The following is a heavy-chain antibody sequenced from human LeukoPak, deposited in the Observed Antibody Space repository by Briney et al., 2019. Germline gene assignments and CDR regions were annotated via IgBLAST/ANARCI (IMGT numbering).Heavy chain of an antibody. CDR2: ISGSGGNT. J-gene: IGHJ4*02. CDR3: AKGDCANGVCYRAALDYFDY. Sequence: GGSLRLSCAASGFTLRSYAMSWVRQAPGKGLEWVSAISGSGGNTYYADSVKGRFTISRDNSKNTVYLQMNSLRAEDTAVYYCAKGDCANGVCYRAALDYFDYWGQGTLVTVSS. D-gene: IGHD2-8*01. V-gene: IGHV3-23*01. CDR1: GFTLRSYA.